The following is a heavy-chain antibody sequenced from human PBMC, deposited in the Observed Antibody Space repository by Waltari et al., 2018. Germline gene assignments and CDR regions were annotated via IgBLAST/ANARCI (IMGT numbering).Heavy chain of an antibody. D-gene: IGHD3-10*01. CDR3: ARDRGWFGEGNSYFYMDS. CDR1: GASITGYY. Sequence: QVQLQESGPGLVRPSGTLSLTCSVSGASITGYYWTWTRPSAGKGLEWVGRIYTSGTTHYNPSLKSRVIISVDTSKNQFSLNLNSVTAADTAVYYCARDRGWFGEGNSYFYMDSWGKGTTVTVSS. V-gene: IGHV4-4*07. CDR2: IYTSGTT. J-gene: IGHJ6*03.